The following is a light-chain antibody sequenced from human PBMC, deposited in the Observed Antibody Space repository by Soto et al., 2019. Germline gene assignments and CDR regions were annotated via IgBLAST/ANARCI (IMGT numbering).Light chain of an antibody. CDR3: SSYAGSNTVV. J-gene: IGLJ2*01. Sequence: QSALTQPLSASGSPGQSVTICCTGTSSDVGGYNYVSWYQQHPGKAPKLMIYEVNKRPSGVPDRFSGSKSGNTASLTVSGLQAEDEADYYCSSYAGSNTVVFGGGTKVTVL. CDR1: SSDVGGYNY. CDR2: EVN. V-gene: IGLV2-8*01.